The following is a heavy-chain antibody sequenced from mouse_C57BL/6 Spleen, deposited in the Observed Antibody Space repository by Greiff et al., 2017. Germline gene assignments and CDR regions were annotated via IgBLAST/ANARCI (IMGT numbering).Heavy chain of an antibody. V-gene: IGHV1-7*01. D-gene: IGHD2-3*01. CDR3: ARTEGLLPRPDY. J-gene: IGHJ2*01. CDR1: GYTFTSYW. Sequence: VQLQQSGAELAKPGASVKLSCKASGYTFTSYWMHWVKQRPGQGLEWIGYINPSSGYTKYNQKFKAKATLTADKSSSTAYMQLSSLTYEDSAVYYWARTEGLLPRPDYWGQGTTLTVSS. CDR2: INPSSGYT.